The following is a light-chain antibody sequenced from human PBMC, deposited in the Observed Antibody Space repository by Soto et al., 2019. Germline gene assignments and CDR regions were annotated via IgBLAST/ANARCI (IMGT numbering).Light chain of an antibody. Sequence: DIQLTQSPPFLSASVGDRVTVSCRASRGMSSSLAWYQQKPGKAPKLLIYAVSTLQSGVPSRFSGSGSGTEFTLTISSLQPEDFATYFCQQLYTFGGGTKVEVE. CDR3: QQLYT. V-gene: IGKV1-9*01. J-gene: IGKJ4*01. CDR2: AVS. CDR1: RGMSSS.